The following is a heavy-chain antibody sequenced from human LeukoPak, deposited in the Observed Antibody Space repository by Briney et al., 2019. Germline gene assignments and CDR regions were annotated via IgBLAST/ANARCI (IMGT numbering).Heavy chain of an antibody. CDR3: ARDRHPHYYDSSGYTNAFDT. Sequence: APVKVSCKASGGTFSSYAISWVRQAPGQGLDRMGRFIPIFGTANYAQKFQGRVTITTDESTSTAYMELSGLRSEDTAVYYCARDRHPHYYDSSGYTNAFDTWGQGTMVTVSS. CDR2: FIPIFGTA. D-gene: IGHD3-22*01. J-gene: IGHJ3*02. V-gene: IGHV1-69*05. CDR1: GGTFSSYA.